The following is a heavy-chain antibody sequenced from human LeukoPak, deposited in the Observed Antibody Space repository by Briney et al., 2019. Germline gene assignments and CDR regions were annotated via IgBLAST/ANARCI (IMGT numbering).Heavy chain of an antibody. J-gene: IGHJ4*02. Sequence: GGSLRLSCAASGFTVSSTYMSWVRQAPGKGLEWVSLINGGEGPYYADSVKGRFTTSTDTSKNTLSLQMTSLRVEDTAIYYCARIPHPTYYFDCWGQGTLVTVSS. V-gene: IGHV3-53*01. CDR3: ARIPHPTYYFDC. CDR1: GFTVSSTY. CDR2: INGGEGP.